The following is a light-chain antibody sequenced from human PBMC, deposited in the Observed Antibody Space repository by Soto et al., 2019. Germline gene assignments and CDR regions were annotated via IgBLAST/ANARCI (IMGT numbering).Light chain of an antibody. CDR2: DVS. CDR3: TSYTSSSTLV. Sequence: QSALTQPASVSGSPGQSITISSTGTSSDVGTYNYVSWYQQHAGKVPKLMIYDVSNRPSGVSDRFSGSKSGNTASLTISGLQAEDEADYYCTSYTSSSTLVFGGGTMLTVL. CDR1: SSDVGTYNY. J-gene: IGLJ2*01. V-gene: IGLV2-14*01.